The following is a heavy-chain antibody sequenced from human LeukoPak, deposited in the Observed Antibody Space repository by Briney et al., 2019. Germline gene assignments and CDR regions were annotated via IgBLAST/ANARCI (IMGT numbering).Heavy chain of an antibody. Sequence: GGFLRLSCAASGFTFSSYAMRWVRQAPGEGLEWVSAISGRGGSTYYADSVKGRFTISRDNSKNTLYLQMNSLRIEDTAVYYCAKDGLRLQKYYFDYWGQRTLVTVSS. D-gene: IGHD5-24*01. CDR1: GFTFSSYA. CDR2: ISGRGGST. J-gene: IGHJ4*02. V-gene: IGHV3-23*01. CDR3: AKDGLRLQKYYFDY.